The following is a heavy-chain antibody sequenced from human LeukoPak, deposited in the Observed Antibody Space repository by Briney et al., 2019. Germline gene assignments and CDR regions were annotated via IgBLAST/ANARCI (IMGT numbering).Heavy chain of an antibody. D-gene: IGHD1-14*01. CDR3: ARRPGN. Sequence: GGSLRLSCAASGFTFSRYWMSWVRQAPGKGLECVSLIYSGGAIRYADSVKGRFTISRDSSKNTLFLQMNDLTVEDTARYYCARRPGNWGQGILVTVSS. J-gene: IGHJ4*02. CDR2: IYSGGAI. V-gene: IGHV3-53*01. CDR1: GFTFSRYW.